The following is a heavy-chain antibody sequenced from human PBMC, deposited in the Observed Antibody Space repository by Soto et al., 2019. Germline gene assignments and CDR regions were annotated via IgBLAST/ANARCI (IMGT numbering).Heavy chain of an antibody. CDR3: ARAFGGEYYDRRSWYSAY. J-gene: IGHJ4*02. Sequence: SLKISCKGSGYKFIDYWIGWVRQVPGKGLEWMGSIYPGDFDIKYGPSFHGQVTISADKSITTVYLHWSGLKASDTGIYYRARAFGGEYYDRRSWYSAYWGQGTQVTVSS. CDR2: IYPGDFDI. CDR1: GYKFIDYW. D-gene: IGHD3-16*01. V-gene: IGHV5-51*01.